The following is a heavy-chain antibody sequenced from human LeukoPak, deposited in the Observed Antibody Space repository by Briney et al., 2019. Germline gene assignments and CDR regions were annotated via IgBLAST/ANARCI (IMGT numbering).Heavy chain of an antibody. J-gene: IGHJ4*02. CDR2: ISAYNGNT. CDR3: ARAHYYDSSGYSDFDY. V-gene: IGHV1-18*01. Sequence: GASVKVSCKASGYTFTSYGISWVRQAPGQGLEWMGWISAYNGNTNYAQKLQGRVTMTTDTSTSTAYMELRSLGSDDTAVYYCARAHYYDSSGYSDFDYWGQGTLVTVSS. D-gene: IGHD3-22*01. CDR1: GYTFTSYG.